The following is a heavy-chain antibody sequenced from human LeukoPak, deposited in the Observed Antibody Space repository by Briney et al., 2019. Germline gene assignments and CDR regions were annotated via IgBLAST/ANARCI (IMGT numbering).Heavy chain of an antibody. J-gene: IGHJ4*02. D-gene: IGHD3-10*01. Sequence: GGSLRLSCALSGFTPSRYEMNCVREAPGKGLEWVSYISSSGRAIYSADSVPGRFTISRDKTKNSLYLLINSLRAEDTAIYDRARGRPNEWFGRDPPRGFDCWGQGILVTVSS. V-gene: IGHV3-48*03. CDR2: ISSSGRAI. CDR3: ARGRPNEWFGRDPPRGFDC. CDR1: GFTPSRYE.